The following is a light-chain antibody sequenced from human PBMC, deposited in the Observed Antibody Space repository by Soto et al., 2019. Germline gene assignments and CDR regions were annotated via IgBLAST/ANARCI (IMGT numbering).Light chain of an antibody. V-gene: IGLV2-23*01. J-gene: IGLJ2*01. CDR2: EGS. CDR3: CSYAGSSTPVV. Sequence: QSALTQPASVSGSPGQSITISCTGTSSDVGRYNLVSWYQQHPGKAPKLLIYEGSKRPSGVSNRFSGSKSGNTASLTISGLQAEDDADYYCCSYAGSSTPVVFGGGTKLTVL. CDR1: SSDVGRYNL.